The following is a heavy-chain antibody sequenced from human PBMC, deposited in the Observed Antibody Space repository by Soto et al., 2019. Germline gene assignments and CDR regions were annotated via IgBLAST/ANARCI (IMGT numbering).Heavy chain of an antibody. CDR2: ISHSGST. V-gene: IGHV4-4*02. J-gene: IGHJ3*02. CDR1: GASISSSKW. CDR3: ARSPSSSWYGGGAFEI. D-gene: IGHD6-13*01. Sequence: QVQLQESGPGLVKPSGTLSLTCAVSGASISSSKWWTWVRQPPGKGLEWIGEISHSGSTNYNPSLKSRITIAVDRSKKQFSLELRSVTAADTAAYYCARSPSSSWYGGGAFEIWGHGTMVTVSS.